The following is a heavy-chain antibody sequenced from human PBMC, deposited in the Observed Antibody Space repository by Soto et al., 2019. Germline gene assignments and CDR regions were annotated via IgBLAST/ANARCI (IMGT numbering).Heavy chain of an antibody. CDR3: ARGGQVVINLHDAFDI. Sequence: GGCLRLSCAASGFTFSDYYMSWIRQAPGKGLEWVSYISSSGSTIYYADSVKGRFTISRDNAKNSLYLQMNSLRAEDTAVYYCARGGQVVINLHDAFDIWGQGTMVTVSS. CDR2: ISSSGSTI. D-gene: IGHD3-22*01. CDR1: GFTFSDYY. V-gene: IGHV3-11*01. J-gene: IGHJ3*02.